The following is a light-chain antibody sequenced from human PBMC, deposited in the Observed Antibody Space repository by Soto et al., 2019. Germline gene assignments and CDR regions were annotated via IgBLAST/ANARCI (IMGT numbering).Light chain of an antibody. CDR2: ADD. CDR3: QSYDTSLSGFYI. V-gene: IGLV1-40*01. Sequence: QSVMTQPPPVSGAPGQRVTISCTGSSSNIGAAYDVHWHLQLPGTAPKLLIYADDDRPAGVPDRFSGSRSGTSASLASTGLQAEDEADYYCQSYDTSLSGFYIFGTGSKGTVL. CDR1: SSNIGAAYD. J-gene: IGLJ1*01.